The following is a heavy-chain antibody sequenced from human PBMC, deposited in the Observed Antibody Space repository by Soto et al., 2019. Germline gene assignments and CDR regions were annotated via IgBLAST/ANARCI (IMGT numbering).Heavy chain of an antibody. CDR1: GFSLTASGVA. V-gene: IGHV2-5*01. CDR3: ARRYDPYYFDY. Sequence: QITLKESGPTLVKPTQTLTLTCTFSGFSLTASGVAVGWIRQPPGKALEWLALIYWNDDKFYSPSLKSRLTITNDTSKNQVVLTMTHMDPVDTATYYCARRYDPYYFDYWGQGTLVTVSS. CDR2: IYWNDDK. D-gene: IGHD1-1*01. J-gene: IGHJ4*02.